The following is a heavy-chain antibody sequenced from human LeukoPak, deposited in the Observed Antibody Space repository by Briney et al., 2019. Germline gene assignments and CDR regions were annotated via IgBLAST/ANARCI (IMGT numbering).Heavy chain of an antibody. CDR2: IKDDGREK. J-gene: IGHJ4*02. V-gene: IGHV3-7*01. Sequence: GGSLRLSCVASGFSFSKFWMSWVRQAPGKGLEWVAYIKDDGREKYYVDSVKGRFTISRDNAKNSLYLQMTNLRVEDTAVYYCERADRFYWGQGSLVTVSS. CDR1: GFSFSKFW. D-gene: IGHD3-16*01. CDR3: ERADRFY.